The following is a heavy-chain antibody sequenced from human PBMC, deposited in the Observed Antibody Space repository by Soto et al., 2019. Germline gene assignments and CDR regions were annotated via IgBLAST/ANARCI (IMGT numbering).Heavy chain of an antibody. CDR1: GYTFTGYY. CDR2: INPNSGGT. D-gene: IGHD4-4*01. V-gene: IGHV1-2*04. CDR3: ARGQMTTVTTDYYYGMDV. Sequence: ASVKVSCKASGYTFTGYYMHWVRQAPGQGLEWMGWINPNSGGTNYAQKFQGWVTMTRDTSISTAYMELSRLRSDDTAVYYCARGQMTTVTTDYYYGMDVWGQGTTVTVSS. J-gene: IGHJ6*02.